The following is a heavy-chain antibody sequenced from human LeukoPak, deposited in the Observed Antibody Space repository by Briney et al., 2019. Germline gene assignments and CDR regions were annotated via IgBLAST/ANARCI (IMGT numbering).Heavy chain of an antibody. CDR2: ISSSSSTI. D-gene: IGHD6-19*01. J-gene: IGHJ5*02. CDR1: GFTFSSYS. CDR3: ARVWVESSDWYRSYKWFDP. Sequence: GGSLRLSCAASGFTFSSYSMNWVRQAPGKGLEWVSYISSSSSTIYYVDSVKGRFTISRDNAKNLLFLQMNSLRAEDTAVYYCARVWVESSDWYRSYKWFDPWGQGALVTV. V-gene: IGHV3-48*04.